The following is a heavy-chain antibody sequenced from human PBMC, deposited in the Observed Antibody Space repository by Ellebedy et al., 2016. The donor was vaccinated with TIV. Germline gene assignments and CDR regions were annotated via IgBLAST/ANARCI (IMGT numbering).Heavy chain of an antibody. V-gene: IGHV3-23*01. CDR1: GFTFSSYA. CDR3: ATIETGGTYYYYGMDV. D-gene: IGHD1-1*01. J-gene: IGHJ6*02. Sequence: GESLKISCAASGFTFSSYAMSWVRQAPGKGLEWVSAISGSGGSTYYADSVKGRFTISIDNSKNTLYLQMNSLRAEDTAVYYCATIETGGTYYYYGMDVWGQGTTVTVSS. CDR2: ISGSGGST.